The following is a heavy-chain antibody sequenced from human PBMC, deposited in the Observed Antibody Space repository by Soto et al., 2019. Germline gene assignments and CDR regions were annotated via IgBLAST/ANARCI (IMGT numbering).Heavy chain of an antibody. V-gene: IGHV2-5*01. CDR1: GFSLSTSGLG. CDR3: ARRVTPPPGPYFDS. D-gene: IGHD2-15*01. CDR2: IYWNDDK. Sequence: QITLKESGPTLVKPTQTLTLTCTFSGFSLSTSGLGVGWIRQPPGKALEWLALIYWNDDKRYSPSLKNRLTTTRDTSKSQVVLTVTNMDPVDTATYYCARRVTPPPGPYFDSWSQGTLVTVSS. J-gene: IGHJ4*02.